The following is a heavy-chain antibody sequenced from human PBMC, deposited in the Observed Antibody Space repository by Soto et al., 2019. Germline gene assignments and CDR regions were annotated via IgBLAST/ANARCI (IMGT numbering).Heavy chain of an antibody. Sequence: VGSLRLSCTASGFTFSSYSMSWVRQAPGKGLEWVSHITASGGTTYYADSVKGRFTISRDSSRNTLYLQMNSLRAEDTALYYCAKCMQVNWNYDAFHIWGQRTMVTVSS. D-gene: IGHD1-7*01. J-gene: IGHJ3*02. CDR1: GFTFSSYS. CDR3: AKCMQVNWNYDAFHI. V-gene: IGHV3-23*01. CDR2: ITASGGTT.